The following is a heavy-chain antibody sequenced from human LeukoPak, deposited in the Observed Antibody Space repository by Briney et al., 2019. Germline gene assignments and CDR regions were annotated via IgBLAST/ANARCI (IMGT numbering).Heavy chain of an antibody. V-gene: IGHV4-59*07. D-gene: IGHD5-12*01. Sequence: SDTLPLTYTVSGGSISSYYWSWIRQPPAKGLAGIGYIYYSGSANHNPSLKSQVTISVDPSKNRFSLKLSSVTAADTAVYYCARIRGKWLRFFDYWGQGTLVTVSS. CDR1: GGSISSYY. CDR3: ARIRGKWLRFFDY. CDR2: IYYSGSA. J-gene: IGHJ4*02.